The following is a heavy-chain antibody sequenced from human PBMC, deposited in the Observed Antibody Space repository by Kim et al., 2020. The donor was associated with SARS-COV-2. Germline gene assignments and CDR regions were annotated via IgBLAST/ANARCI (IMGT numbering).Heavy chain of an antibody. J-gene: IGHJ4*02. Sequence: RFHGRVTMPEDTSTDTAYMELSSLRSEDTAVYYCATVLAAAGRGGFDYWGQGTLVTVSS. V-gene: IGHV1-24*01. CDR3: ATVLAAAGRGGFDY. D-gene: IGHD6-13*01.